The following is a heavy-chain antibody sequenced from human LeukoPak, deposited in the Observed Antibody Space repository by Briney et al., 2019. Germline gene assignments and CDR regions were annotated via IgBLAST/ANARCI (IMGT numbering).Heavy chain of an antibody. J-gene: IGHJ3*02. Sequence: TPSETLSLTCTVSGASVSKYYWSWIRQPPGKGLEWIGYIDYSGSTKYNPSLKSRVTISVDTSKNQFSLKLTSVTAADTAVYYCARGQKHPSAFDIWGQGTMVTVSS. CDR1: GASVSKYY. CDR2: IDYSGST. CDR3: ARGQKHPSAFDI. D-gene: IGHD6-6*01. V-gene: IGHV4-59*02.